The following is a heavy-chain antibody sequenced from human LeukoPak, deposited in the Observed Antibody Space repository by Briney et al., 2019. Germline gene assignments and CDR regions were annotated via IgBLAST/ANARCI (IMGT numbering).Heavy chain of an antibody. J-gene: IGHJ4*02. Sequence: ASVKVSCKASGYTFTSYDINLVRQATGQGLEWMGWMNPNSGNTGYAQKFQGRVTMTRNTSISTAYMELSSLRSEDTAVYYCARDSALRPYYYDSSGYPIGLDYWGQGTLVTVSS. V-gene: IGHV1-8*01. D-gene: IGHD3-22*01. CDR3: ARDSALRPYYYDSSGYPIGLDY. CDR2: MNPNSGNT. CDR1: GYTFTSYD.